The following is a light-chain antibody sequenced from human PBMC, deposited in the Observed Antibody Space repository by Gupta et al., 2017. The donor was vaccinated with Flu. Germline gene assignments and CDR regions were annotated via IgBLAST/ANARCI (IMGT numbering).Light chain of an antibody. CDR3: SSYTSSSTPVV. J-gene: IGLJ2*01. CDR1: SSDVGGYNY. CDR2: EVS. Sequence: QSALTQPASVSGSPGQSITISCTGTSSDVGGYNYVSWYQQHPGKAPKLMIYEVSNRPSGVSNRFAGSKSGNTASLTISGLQAEDEADYDGSSYTSSSTPVVFGGGTKLTVL. V-gene: IGLV2-14*01.